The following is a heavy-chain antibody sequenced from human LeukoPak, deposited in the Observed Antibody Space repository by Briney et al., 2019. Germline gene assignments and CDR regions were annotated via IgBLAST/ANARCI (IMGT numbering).Heavy chain of an antibody. CDR2: ISAYNGNT. V-gene: IGHV1-18*01. CDR3: ARVSLRAFDI. Sequence: ASVNVSCKASGYTFTSYGISWVRQAPGQGLEWMGWISAYNGNTNYAQKLQGRATTTTDTSTRTAYMELRSLRSDDTAVYYCARVSLRAFDIWGQGTMVTASS. CDR1: GYTFTSYG. J-gene: IGHJ3*02.